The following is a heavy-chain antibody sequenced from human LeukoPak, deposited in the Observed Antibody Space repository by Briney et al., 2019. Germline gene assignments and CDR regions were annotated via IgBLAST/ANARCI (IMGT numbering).Heavy chain of an antibody. D-gene: IGHD6-19*01. CDR1: GGSISSGSYY. CDR2: IYTSGST. J-gene: IGHJ4*02. Sequence: PSETLSLTCTVSGGSISSGSYYWSWIRQPAGKGLEWIGRIYTSGSTNYNPSLKSRVTISVDTSKNQFSLKLSSVTAAGTAVYYCARDVKYSSGWYFDYWGQGTLVTVSS. V-gene: IGHV4-61*02. CDR3: ARDVKYSSGWYFDY.